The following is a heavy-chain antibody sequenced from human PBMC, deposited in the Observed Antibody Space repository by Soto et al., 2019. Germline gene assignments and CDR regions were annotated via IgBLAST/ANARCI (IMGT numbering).Heavy chain of an antibody. Sequence: QVQLQESGPGLVKPSQTLSLTCTVSGGSISSGGYYWSWIRQHPGKGLEWIGYIYYSGSTYYNPSCNSRVTISVVPSKNEFSLKLSSVTAADTAVYYCAGSKRTTVTGFDPWGQGTLVTVSS. J-gene: IGHJ5*02. V-gene: IGHV4-31*03. CDR2: IYYSGST. CDR3: AGSKRTTVTGFDP. D-gene: IGHD4-4*01. CDR1: GGSISSGGYY.